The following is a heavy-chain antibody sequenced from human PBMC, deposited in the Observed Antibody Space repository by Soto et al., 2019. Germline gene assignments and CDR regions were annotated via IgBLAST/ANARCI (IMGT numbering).Heavy chain of an antibody. CDR1: GFTFSSYA. CDR3: XRRGSGSYYDY. CDR2: ISGSGGST. V-gene: IGHV3-23*01. Sequence: EVQLLESGGGLVQPGGSLRLSCAASGFTFSSYAMRWVRQAPVKGLEWVSAISGSGGSTYYADSVKGRFTISRDNSKNTLYLQXNXXXXXXXXXXXXXRRGSGSYYDYWGQGTLVTVSS. D-gene: IGHD1-26*01. J-gene: IGHJ4*02.